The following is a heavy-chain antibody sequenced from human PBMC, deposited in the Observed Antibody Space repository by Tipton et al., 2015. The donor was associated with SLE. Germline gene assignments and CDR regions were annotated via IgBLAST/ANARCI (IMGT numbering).Heavy chain of an antibody. CDR1: GYTFTSYG. J-gene: IGHJ3*02. Sequence: QLVQSGAEVKKPGESLKISCKASGYTFTSYGISWVRQAPGQGLEWVGGIIPFSGTADYAQKFQGRVTITADKSTSTAYMELSSLRSEDTAVYYCARGVVVSASDAFDIWGQGTMVTVSS. D-gene: IGHD2-21*02. CDR2: IIPFSGTA. CDR3: ARGVVVSASDAFDI. V-gene: IGHV1-69*06.